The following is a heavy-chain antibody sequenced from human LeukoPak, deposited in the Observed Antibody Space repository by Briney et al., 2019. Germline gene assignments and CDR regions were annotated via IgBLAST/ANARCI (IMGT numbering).Heavy chain of an antibody. CDR3: ARRPPDTAMGGDDY. J-gene: IGHJ4*02. V-gene: IGHV5-51*01. D-gene: IGHD5-18*01. CDR1: GYSFTSYW. Sequence: GESLKISCKGSGYSFTSYWIGWVRQLPGKGLEWMGIIYPGDSDTRYSPSFQGQVTISADKSISTAYLQWSRLNASDTAMYYSARRPPDTAMGGDDYWGQGTLVTVSS. CDR2: IYPGDSDT.